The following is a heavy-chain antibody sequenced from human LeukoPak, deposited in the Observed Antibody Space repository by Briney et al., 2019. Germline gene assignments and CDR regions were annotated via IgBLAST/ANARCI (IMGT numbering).Heavy chain of an antibody. CDR3: ARGTGRTGFDP. J-gene: IGHJ5*02. Sequence: GGSLRLSCAASGFTFSSYGMHWVRQAPGKGLEWVAVIWYDGSNKYYADSVKGRFTISRDNSKNTLYLQMNSLRAEDTAVYYCARGTGRTGFDPWGQGTLVTVSS. CDR1: GFTFSSYG. D-gene: IGHD1-1*01. CDR2: IWYDGSNK. V-gene: IGHV3-33*01.